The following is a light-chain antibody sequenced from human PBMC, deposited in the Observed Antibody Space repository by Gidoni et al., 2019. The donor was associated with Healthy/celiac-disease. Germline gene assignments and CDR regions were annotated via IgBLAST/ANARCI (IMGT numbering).Light chain of an antibody. V-gene: IGKV3-11*01. J-gene: IGKJ4*01. CDR3: QQRSNWPLT. Sequence: IVLTQSPATLSLSRGERAPLSWSASQSVSSYLAWYQQKPGQAPRLLIYDASNRATGIPARFSGSGSGTDFTLTISSLEPEDFAVYYCQQRSNWPLTFGGGTKVEIK. CDR1: QSVSSY. CDR2: DAS.